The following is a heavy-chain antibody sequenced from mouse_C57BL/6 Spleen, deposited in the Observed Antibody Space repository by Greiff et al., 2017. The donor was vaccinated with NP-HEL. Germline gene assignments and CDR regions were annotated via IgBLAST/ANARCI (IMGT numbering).Heavy chain of an antibody. CDR3: TRSGDYDGYYFDY. J-gene: IGHJ2*01. Sequence: QVQLKESGAELVRPGASVTLSCKASGYTFTDYEMHWVKQTPVHGLEWIGAIDPETGGTAYNQKFKGKAILTADKSSRTAYMELRSLTSEDSAVYYCTRSGDYDGYYFDYWGQGTTLTVSS. CDR2: IDPETGGT. V-gene: IGHV1-15*01. CDR1: GYTFTDYE. D-gene: IGHD2-4*01.